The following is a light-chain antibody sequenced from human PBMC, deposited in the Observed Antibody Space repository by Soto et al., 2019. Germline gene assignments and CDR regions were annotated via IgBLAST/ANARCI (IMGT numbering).Light chain of an antibody. J-gene: IGKJ4*01. Sequence: DIQVTQSPSSVSASVGDRVTITCRTSQDVSSWLAWYQQKPGKAPELLIYSASTLQTGVPSRFRGSGSGTDFTLTISSLQPEDFATYYCQPANSFPLTFGGGTKVEIK. V-gene: IGKV1-12*01. CDR1: QDVSSW. CDR3: QPANSFPLT. CDR2: SAS.